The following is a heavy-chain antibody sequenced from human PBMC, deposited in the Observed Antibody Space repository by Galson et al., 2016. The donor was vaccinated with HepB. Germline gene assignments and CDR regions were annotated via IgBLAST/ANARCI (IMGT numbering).Heavy chain of an antibody. V-gene: IGHV3-30*04. CDR2: ISYDTNNK. J-gene: IGHJ4*02. Sequence: SLRLSCAGSGFTFSNYALHWVRQAPGKGLEWVALISYDTNNKYYADSVKGRFTISRDDSKNTLYLQMNSLRPDDTAVYYCARALTGIVATGGHWGQGTQVTVSS. CDR3: ARALTGIVATGGH. D-gene: IGHD5-12*01. CDR1: GFTFSNYA.